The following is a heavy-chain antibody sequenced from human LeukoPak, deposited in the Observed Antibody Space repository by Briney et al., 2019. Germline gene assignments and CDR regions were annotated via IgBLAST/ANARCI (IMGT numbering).Heavy chain of an antibody. CDR2: INGGGGSA. Sequence: GGSLRLSCVASGFTFSNYAMSWVRQAPGKGLEWVSVINGGGGSAYYADSVKGRFTISGDNSKNTLYLQMNSLRAEDTAVYYCAKVRIQLWPRGYFDYWGQGTLVTVSS. D-gene: IGHD5-18*01. CDR1: GFTFSNYA. CDR3: AKVRIQLWPRGYFDY. J-gene: IGHJ4*02. V-gene: IGHV3-23*01.